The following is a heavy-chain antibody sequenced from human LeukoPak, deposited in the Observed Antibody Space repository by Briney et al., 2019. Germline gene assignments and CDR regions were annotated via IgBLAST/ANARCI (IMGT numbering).Heavy chain of an antibody. J-gene: IGHJ4*02. D-gene: IGHD3-16*02. CDR1: GFTFSSYA. Sequence: GGSLRLSCAASGFTFSSYAMSWVRQAPGKGLEWVSAISGSGGSTYYADSVKGRFTISRDNSKNTLYLQMNSLRAEDTAVYYCAKDSDGFYDYVWGSYRSPFDYWGQGTLVTVSS. CDR2: ISGSGGST. CDR3: AKDSDGFYDYVWGSYRSPFDY. V-gene: IGHV3-23*01.